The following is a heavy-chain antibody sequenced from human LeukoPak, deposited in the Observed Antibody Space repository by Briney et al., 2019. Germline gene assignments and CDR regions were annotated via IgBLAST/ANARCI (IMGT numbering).Heavy chain of an antibody. CDR1: GFTFSSYG. V-gene: IGHV3-30*02. CDR3: AKDQATGSYYFDY. CDR2: IRYDGSNK. Sequence: PGRSLRLSCAASGFTFSSYGMHWVRQAPGKGLEWVAFIRYDGSNKYYADSVKGRFTISRDNSKNTLYLQMNSLRAEDTAVYYCAKDQATGSYYFDYWGQGTLVTVSS. D-gene: IGHD6-13*01. J-gene: IGHJ4*02.